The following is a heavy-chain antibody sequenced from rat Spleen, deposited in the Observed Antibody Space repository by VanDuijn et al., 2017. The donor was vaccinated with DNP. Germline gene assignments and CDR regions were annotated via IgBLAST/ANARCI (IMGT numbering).Heavy chain of an antibody. D-gene: IGHD1-2*01. CDR2: ISPSGGST. Sequence: EVQLVESGGGLVQPGRSLKLSCAASGFTFSNYDMAWVRQAPTKGLEWVASISPSGGSTYYRDSVKGRFTVSRDNAKSSLYLQMDSLRSEDTATYYCARHLTIAAYYYAMDAWGQGTSVTVSS. CDR1: GFTFSNYD. V-gene: IGHV5-25*01. J-gene: IGHJ4*01. CDR3: ARHLTIAAYYYAMDA.